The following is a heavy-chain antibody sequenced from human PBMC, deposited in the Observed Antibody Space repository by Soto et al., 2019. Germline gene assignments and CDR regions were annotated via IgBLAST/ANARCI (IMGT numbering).Heavy chain of an antibody. D-gene: IGHD3-16*01. J-gene: IGHJ1*01. V-gene: IGHV3-30*19. Sequence: QVQLVESGGGVVQPGTSLRVSCVGSGFTFRSYVIHWVRQAPGKGLEWVALTSYDGSNKYYGDSVRGRFTISRDNSRNTVDLQMDSLRLEDPALYYCARWGTTGGLDVWGQGTLV. CDR1: GFTFRSYV. CDR3: ARWGTTGGLDV. CDR2: TSYDGSNK.